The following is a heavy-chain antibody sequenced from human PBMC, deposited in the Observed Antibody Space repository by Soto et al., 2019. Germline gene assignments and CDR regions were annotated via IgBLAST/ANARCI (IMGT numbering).Heavy chain of an antibody. CDR3: ARAVYYYDSSGYYHSPRGAFDI. J-gene: IGHJ4*02. CDR2: IIPIFGTA. V-gene: IGHV1-69*13. Sequence: SVKVSCKASGGTFSSYAISWVRQAPGQGLEWMGGIIPIFGTANYAQKFQGRVTITADESTSTAYMELSSLRSEDTAVYYCARAVYYYDSSGYYHSPRGAFDIWGKVTPVTVSS. D-gene: IGHD3-22*01. CDR1: GGTFSSYA.